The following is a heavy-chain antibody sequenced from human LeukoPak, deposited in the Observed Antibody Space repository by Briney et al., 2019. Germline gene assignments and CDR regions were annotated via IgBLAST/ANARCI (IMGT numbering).Heavy chain of an antibody. D-gene: IGHD1-1*01. CDR1: GGSIGKTSYY. CDR3: ARFKQLGRSFDS. V-gene: IGHV4-39*07. Sequence: SETLSLTCTASGGSIGKTSYYWGWIRQPPGKGLEWIGNIYYSGTTYYNPSLKSRVTISVDTSKNQFSLTLNSVTAADTAVYFCARFKQLGRSFDSSGLGSLVTVYS. J-gene: IGHJ4*02. CDR2: IYYSGTT.